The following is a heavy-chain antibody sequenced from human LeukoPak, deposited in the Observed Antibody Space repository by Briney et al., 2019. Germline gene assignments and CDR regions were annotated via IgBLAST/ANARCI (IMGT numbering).Heavy chain of an antibody. Sequence: SETLSLTCTVSGDSISSYYWSWIRQPPGKGLEWIGYIYYSGTTNYNPSLKSRVTISVDTSKNQFSLKLSSVTAADTAVYYCAREGSSNWENYFDYWGQGTLVTVSP. CDR1: GDSISSYY. J-gene: IGHJ4*02. CDR3: AREGSSNWENYFDY. V-gene: IGHV4-59*01. CDR2: IYYSGTT. D-gene: IGHD6-13*01.